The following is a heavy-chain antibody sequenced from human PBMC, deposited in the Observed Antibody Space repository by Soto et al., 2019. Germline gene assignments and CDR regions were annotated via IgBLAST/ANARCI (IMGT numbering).Heavy chain of an antibody. CDR2: IFYSGST. V-gene: IGHV4-39*01. D-gene: IGHD2-15*01. J-gene: IGHJ6*02. Sequence: QLQLQESGPGLVKPSETLSLTCTVSGGSISSSSYYWGWIRQPPGKGLEWIVSIFYSGSTYYNPDVKSRVTVSVDTSTNQFSLKLRSVTAADTAVYYCARHLTYCSAGSCYSDFPYYGMDVWGQGTTVNVSS. CDR3: ARHLTYCSAGSCYSDFPYYGMDV. CDR1: GGSISSSSYY.